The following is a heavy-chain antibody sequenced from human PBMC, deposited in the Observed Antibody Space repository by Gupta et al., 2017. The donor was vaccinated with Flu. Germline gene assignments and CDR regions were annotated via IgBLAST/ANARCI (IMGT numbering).Heavy chain of an antibody. Sequence: LLQSGGGLVQPGGSLKRPCAPSGFCFRPYGLAWVRRAPGKGLEWISSISNNGGLTHYAACVRGRGTISRDNLENMLYLQRRELRVEDKGGYYCAKRIGETLADGEGDVCLEDVWGQGTLVTVSS. D-gene: IGHD2-21*01. CDR3: AKRIGETLADGEGDVCLEDV. V-gene: IGHV3-23*01. J-gene: IGHJ4*02. CDR2: ISNNGGLT. CDR1: GFCFRPYG.